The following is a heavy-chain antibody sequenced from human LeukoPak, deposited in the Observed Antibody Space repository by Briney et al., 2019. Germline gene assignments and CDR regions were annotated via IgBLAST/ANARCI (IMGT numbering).Heavy chain of an antibody. V-gene: IGHV3-74*01. J-gene: IGHJ4*02. CDR2: IDTDGSSA. Sequence: GGSLRLSCAASGFTFSSYWMHWVRQPPGKGLVWVSRIDTDGSSATYEDSVKGPFTISRDNAKNTVYLQMNSLRVEDTGVYYCASALTTVTPHFHCWGQGTPATVSS. CDR3: ASALTTVTPHFHC. CDR1: GFTFSSYW. D-gene: IGHD4-17*01.